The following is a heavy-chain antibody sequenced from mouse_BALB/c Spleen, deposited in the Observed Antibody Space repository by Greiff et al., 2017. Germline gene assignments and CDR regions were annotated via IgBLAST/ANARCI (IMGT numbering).Heavy chain of an antibody. D-gene: IGHD1-1*01. CDR1: GFTFSSYA. CDR3: ARDRYYGSSSGFAY. CDR2: ISSGGST. Sequence: EVKLVESGGGLVKPGGSLKLSCAASGFTFSSYAMSWVRQTPEQRLEWVASISSGGSTYYPDSVKGRFTISRDNARNILYLQMSSLRSEDTAMYYCARDRYYGSSSGFAYWGQGTLVTVSA. V-gene: IGHV5-6-5*01. J-gene: IGHJ3*01.